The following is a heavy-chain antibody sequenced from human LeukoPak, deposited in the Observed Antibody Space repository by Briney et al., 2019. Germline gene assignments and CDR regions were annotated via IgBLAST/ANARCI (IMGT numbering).Heavy chain of an antibody. CDR1: GYTFTGYY. CDR2: INPNSGGT. J-gene: IGHJ1*01. Sequence: ASVKVSCKASGYTFTGYYMHWVRQAPGQGLEWMGWINPNSGGTNYAQKFQGRVTMTRDTSISTAYMELSRLRSDDTAVYYCARGDGYNSEYFQHWGQGTLVTVSS. D-gene: IGHD5-24*01. V-gene: IGHV1-2*02. CDR3: ARGDGYNSEYFQH.